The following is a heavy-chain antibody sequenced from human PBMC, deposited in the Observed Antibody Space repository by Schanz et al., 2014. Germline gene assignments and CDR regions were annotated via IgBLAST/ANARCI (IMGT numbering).Heavy chain of an antibody. CDR3: ARDPNSVNELDY. J-gene: IGHJ4*02. Sequence: EVQVVESGGGLVRPGGSLRLSCSGFTVSAYSANWVRQAPGKGLEWVSSISSSGGHIYYADSVKGRFTITRDIAKNSLSLQMNSLRAEDTAVYYCARDPNSVNELDYWGQGTLVTVSS. CDR2: ISSSGGHI. D-gene: IGHD5-12*01. V-gene: IGHV3-21*02. CDR1: GFTVSAYS.